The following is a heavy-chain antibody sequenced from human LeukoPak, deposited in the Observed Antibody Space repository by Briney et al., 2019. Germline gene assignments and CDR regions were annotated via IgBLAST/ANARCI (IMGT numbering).Heavy chain of an antibody. Sequence: GGTLRLSCAVSGFTVSTNSMSWVRQAPGKGLEWVSFIYSDNTHYSDSVKGRFTISRDNSKNTLYLQMNSLRAEDTTVYYCARRAGAYSHPYDYWGQGTLVTVSS. V-gene: IGHV3-53*01. CDR2: IYSDNT. J-gene: IGHJ4*02. CDR1: GFTVSTNS. CDR3: ARRAGAYSHPYDY. D-gene: IGHD4/OR15-4a*01.